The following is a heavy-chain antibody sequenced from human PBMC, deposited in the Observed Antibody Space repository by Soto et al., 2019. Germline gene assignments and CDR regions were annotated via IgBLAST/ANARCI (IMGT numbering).Heavy chain of an antibody. CDR1: GYTFTSYG. CDR3: ARDDGDILTLPCDY. V-gene: IGHV1-18*01. D-gene: IGHD3-9*01. J-gene: IGHJ4*02. Sequence: GASVKGSCKASGYTFTSYGISWVRQAPGQGLEWMGWISAYNGNTNYAQKLQGRVTMTTDTSTSTAYMELRSLRSDDTAVYYCARDDGDILTLPCDYWGQGTLVTVSS. CDR2: ISAYNGNT.